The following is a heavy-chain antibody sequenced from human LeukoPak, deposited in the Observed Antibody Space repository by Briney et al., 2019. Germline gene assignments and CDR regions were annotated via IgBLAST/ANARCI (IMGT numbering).Heavy chain of an antibody. V-gene: IGHV3-23*01. CDR3: AKDHGSGWYGY. D-gene: IGHD6-19*01. J-gene: IGHJ4*02. CDR2: ISGSGGST. Sequence: VRSLRLSSAASGFAFSSYAMSSVRQAPGKGQEWVSAISGSGGSTYYADSVKGRFTISRDNSKNTLYLQMNSLRAEDTAVYYCAKDHGSGWYGYWGQGTLVTVSS. CDR1: GFAFSSYA.